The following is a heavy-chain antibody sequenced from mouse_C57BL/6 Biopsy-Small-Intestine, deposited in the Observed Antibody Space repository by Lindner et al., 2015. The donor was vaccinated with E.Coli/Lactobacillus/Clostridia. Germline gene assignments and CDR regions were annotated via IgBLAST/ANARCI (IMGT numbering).Heavy chain of an antibody. CDR2: FSPGSDTM. D-gene: IGHD4-1*01. Sequence: VQLQESGAELVKPGASVKLSCKASGYTFTEYTIHWVKQRSGQGLEWIGWFSPGSDTMRYNEKFKDKATLTADKSSNTVYLDLSRLTSEDSAVYFCARHGGNWPFDYWGQGTTLTVSS. J-gene: IGHJ2*01. V-gene: IGHV1-62-2*01. CDR1: GYTFTEYT. CDR3: ARHGGNWPFDY.